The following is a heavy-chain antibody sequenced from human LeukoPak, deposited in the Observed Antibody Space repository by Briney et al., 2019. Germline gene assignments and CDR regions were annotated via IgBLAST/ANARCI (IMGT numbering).Heavy chain of an antibody. Sequence: GRSLRLSCAASGFTFSSYSMNRVRQAPGKGLEWVSSISRSSSYIYYADSVKGRFTISRDNAKNSLYLQMNSLRAEDTAVYYCATVRSSGSIDPWGQGTLVTVSS. D-gene: IGHD6-19*01. CDR3: ATVRSSGSIDP. CDR1: GFTFSSYS. CDR2: ISRSSSYI. J-gene: IGHJ5*02. V-gene: IGHV3-21*01.